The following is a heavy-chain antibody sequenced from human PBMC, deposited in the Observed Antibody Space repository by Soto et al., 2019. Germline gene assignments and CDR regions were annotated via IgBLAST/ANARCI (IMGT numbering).Heavy chain of an antibody. CDR2: IIPIFDTR. CDR1: GGTFSSFA. V-gene: IGHV1-69*01. J-gene: IGHJ5*02. Sequence: QVHLVQSGAEVKKPGSSVSVSCKASGGTFSSFAITWVRQAPGQGFEWMGEIIPIFDTRNYAQKFQGRLTFTVDESTNTAYMELRSLRSEDTAVYYCAEACYNESHGMNLRFSWFDPWGKGTLVTVSS. D-gene: IGHD3-10*01. CDR3: AEACYNESHGMNLRFSWFDP.